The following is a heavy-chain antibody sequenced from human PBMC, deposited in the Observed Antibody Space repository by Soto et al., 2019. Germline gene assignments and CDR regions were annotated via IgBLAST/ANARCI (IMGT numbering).Heavy chain of an antibody. CDR2: VDSAGSGT. J-gene: IGHJ4*02. V-gene: IGHV3-74*01. CDR1: GITFSGFW. CDR3: ATVFDH. Sequence: VPLVESGGGSVQPGGSLRLSCVASGITFSGFWMHWVRQVPGKGLVWVARVDSAGSGTSYADSVKGRFTISRDNAKNTLSLPMDTLRVEDTAVYYCATVFDHWGQGIPVTVSS.